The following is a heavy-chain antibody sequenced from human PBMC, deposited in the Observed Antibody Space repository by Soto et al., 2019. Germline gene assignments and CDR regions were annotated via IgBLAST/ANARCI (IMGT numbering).Heavy chain of an antibody. D-gene: IGHD2-2*01. Sequence: GGSLRLSCAASGFTFSSYAMSWVRQAPGKGLEWVSAISGSGGSTYYADSVKGRFTISRDNSKNTLYLQMNSLRAEDTAVYYCAKDIILGYCSSTSCFGENWFDPWGQGTLVTVSS. J-gene: IGHJ5*02. CDR3: AKDIILGYCSSTSCFGENWFDP. CDR2: ISGSGGST. CDR1: GFTFSSYA. V-gene: IGHV3-23*01.